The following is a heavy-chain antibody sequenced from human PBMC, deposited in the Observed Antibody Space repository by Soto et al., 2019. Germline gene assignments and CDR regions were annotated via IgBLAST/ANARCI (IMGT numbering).Heavy chain of an antibody. V-gene: IGHV3-30*18. D-gene: IGHD3-3*01. CDR2: ISYDASNK. J-gene: IGHJ6*02. Sequence: GGSLRLSCAASGFTFSSYCMHWVRQAPGKGLEWVAVISYDASNKYYAYSVKGRFTISRDNSKNTLYLQMNSLRAADTAVYYRPKDKTYYYFWRVYTGPYYYYGMDVWGQGTRVTVSS. CDR1: GFTFSSYC. CDR3: PKDKTYYYFWRVYTGPYYYYGMDV.